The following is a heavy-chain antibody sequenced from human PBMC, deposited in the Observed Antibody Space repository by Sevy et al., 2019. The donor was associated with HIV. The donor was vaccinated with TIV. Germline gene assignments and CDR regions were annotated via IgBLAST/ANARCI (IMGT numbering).Heavy chain of an antibody. D-gene: IGHD4-17*01. V-gene: IGHV3-30-3*01. CDR3: ARDFYAFGDPRGLDY. CDR1: GFILGYYA. J-gene: IGHJ4*02. CDR2: SSYDGGNI. Sequence: GGSLRLSCTASGFILGYYAMHWVRQAPGKGLEWVAVSSYDGGNIYYADSVQGRFTVSRDNAKSTLYLQMNSLRPEDTAMYYCARDFYAFGDPRGLDYWGQGVLVTVSS.